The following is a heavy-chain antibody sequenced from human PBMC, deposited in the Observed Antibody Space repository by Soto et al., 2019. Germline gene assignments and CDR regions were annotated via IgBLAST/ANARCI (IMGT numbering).Heavy chain of an antibody. CDR2: IGPYEGVT. D-gene: IGHD2-15*01. J-gene: IGHJ2*01. Sequence: QVQLEQSGAEVKKPGASVRVSCKASGYSFNDYGMSWVRQAPGQGLEWMGWIGPYEGVTNHAQTFQGRVTMTVDTSTTTADMELRSLRSDDPAIYYCARCYCSVGSCYTCWHFDLWGPGTLVTVTA. V-gene: IGHV1-18*01. CDR3: ARCYCSVGSCYTCWHFDL. CDR1: GYSFNDYG.